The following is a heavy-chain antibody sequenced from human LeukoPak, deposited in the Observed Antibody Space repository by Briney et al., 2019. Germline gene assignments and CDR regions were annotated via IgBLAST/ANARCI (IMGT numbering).Heavy chain of an antibody. D-gene: IGHD1-7*01. Sequence: SETLSLTCTVSGGSISSSTYYWGWIRQPPGKGLEWIGSISYSGNIYYSPSLKSRVTISVDTSKNQFSLKLSSATAADTAVYYCARQRRLELPDYWGQGTLVTVSS. J-gene: IGHJ4*02. CDR3: ARQRRLELPDY. CDR1: GGSISSSTYY. CDR2: ISYSGNI. V-gene: IGHV4-39*01.